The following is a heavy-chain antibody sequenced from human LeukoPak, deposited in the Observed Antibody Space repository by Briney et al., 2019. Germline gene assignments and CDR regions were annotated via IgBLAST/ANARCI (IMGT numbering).Heavy chain of an antibody. CDR1: GGSISSYY. J-gene: IGHJ4*02. CDR3: ARGPYYYDSSGYYYAI. Sequence: KPSETLSLTCTVSGGSISSYYWSWIRQPPGKGLEWIGYIYYSGSTNYNPSLKSRVTMSVDTSKNQFSLKLSSVTAADTAVYYCARGPYYYDSSGYYYAIWGQGTLVTVSS. V-gene: IGHV4-59*12. CDR2: IYYSGST. D-gene: IGHD3-22*01.